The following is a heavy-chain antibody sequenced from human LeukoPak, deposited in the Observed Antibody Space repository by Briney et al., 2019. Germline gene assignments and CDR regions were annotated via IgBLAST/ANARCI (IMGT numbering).Heavy chain of an antibody. V-gene: IGHV3-66*01. Sequence: EGSLRLSCAASGFTVSSNYMSWVRQAPGKGLEWVSVIYSGGSTYYADSVKGRFTISRDNSKNTLYLQMNSLRAEDTAVYYCAKDPPRYFYDNSGYDWGQGTLVTVSS. CDR2: IYSGGST. D-gene: IGHD3-22*01. CDR3: AKDPPRYFYDNSGYD. J-gene: IGHJ4*02. CDR1: GFTVSSNY.